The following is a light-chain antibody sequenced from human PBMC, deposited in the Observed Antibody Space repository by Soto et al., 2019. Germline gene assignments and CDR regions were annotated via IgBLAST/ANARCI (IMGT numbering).Light chain of an antibody. J-gene: IGKJ5*01. Sequence: EIVLAVSPTTLSLSPGERATLTCRASQSVSNFLAWYQHKPGQAPRLLIYGASNRATGTPDRFSGSGSGTEFTLTISRLEPEYFAVYYCQQYDRWFSITFGQGTRLEIK. CDR2: GAS. CDR3: QQYDRWFSIT. V-gene: IGKV3-20*01. CDR1: QSVSNF.